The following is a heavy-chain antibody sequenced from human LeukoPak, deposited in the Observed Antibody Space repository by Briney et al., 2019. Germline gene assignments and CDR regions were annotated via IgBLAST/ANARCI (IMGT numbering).Heavy chain of an antibody. J-gene: IGHJ4*02. CDR1: GFTFGDYA. D-gene: IGHD6-13*01. V-gene: IGHV3-49*04. CDR3: TRKAAAGSYFDY. Sequence: GGSLRLSCTASGFTFGDYAMSWVRQAPGKGLEWVGFIRSKAYGGTTEYAASVKGRFTISGDDSKSIAYLQMNSLKTEDTAVYYCTRKAAAGSYFDYWGQGTLVTVSS. CDR2: IRSKAYGGTT.